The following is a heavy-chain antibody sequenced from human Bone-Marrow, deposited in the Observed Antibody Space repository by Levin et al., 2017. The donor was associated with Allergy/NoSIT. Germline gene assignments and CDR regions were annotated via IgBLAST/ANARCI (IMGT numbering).Heavy chain of an antibody. V-gene: IGHV4-59*12. D-gene: IGHD3-10*01. Sequence: SETLSLTCIVSGGSITSDYWSWIRQPPGKGLEWIGNVYYTGSTHYNPSLKSRVTISADTSKNQFSLKLSSVTAADTAVYYCARAPYYGPARPYQSDYWGQGTLVTVSS. J-gene: IGHJ4*02. CDR1: GGSITSDY. CDR2: VYYTGST. CDR3: ARAPYYGPARPYQSDY.